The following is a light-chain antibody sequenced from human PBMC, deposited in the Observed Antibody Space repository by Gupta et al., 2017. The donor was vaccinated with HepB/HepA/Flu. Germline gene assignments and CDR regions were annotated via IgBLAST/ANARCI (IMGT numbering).Light chain of an antibody. Sequence: SSELTQDPAVSVAFGQTVRITCQGDSLRSYYASWYQQKPGQAPVLVIYGKNNRPSGSPDRFSGSSSGNTASLTITGAQAEDEADYYCNSRDSSGNRYYVFGTGTKVTVL. CDR1: SLRSYY. J-gene: IGLJ1*01. V-gene: IGLV3-19*01. CDR2: GKN. CDR3: NSRDSSGNRYYV.